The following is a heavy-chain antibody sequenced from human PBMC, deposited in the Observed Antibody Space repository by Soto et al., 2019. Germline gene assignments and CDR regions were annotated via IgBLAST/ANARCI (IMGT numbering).Heavy chain of an antibody. D-gene: IGHD3-3*01. CDR1: GGSISSYY. CDR2: IYYSGST. CDR3: ARVEVVPYTSAINGMDV. V-gene: IGHV4-59*12. J-gene: IGHJ6*02. Sequence: SETLSLTCTVSGGSISSYYWSWIRQPPGKGLEWIGYIYYSGSTYYNPSLKSRVTISVDTSKNQFSLKLSSVTAADTAVYYCARVEVVPYTSAINGMDVWGQGTTVTVSS.